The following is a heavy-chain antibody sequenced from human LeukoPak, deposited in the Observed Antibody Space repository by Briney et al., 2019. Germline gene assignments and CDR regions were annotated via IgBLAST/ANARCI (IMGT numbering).Heavy chain of an antibody. Sequence: GGSLSLSCAASGFTVSSNYMSWVRQAPGKGLEWVSVIYSGGSTYYADSVKGRFTISRDNSKNTLYLQMNSLRAEDTAVYNCARGLWFGELPNKMTPFDYWGQGTLVTVSS. CDR3: ARGLWFGELPNKMTPFDY. D-gene: IGHD3-10*01. CDR1: GFTVSSNY. J-gene: IGHJ4*02. CDR2: IYSGGST. V-gene: IGHV3-66*01.